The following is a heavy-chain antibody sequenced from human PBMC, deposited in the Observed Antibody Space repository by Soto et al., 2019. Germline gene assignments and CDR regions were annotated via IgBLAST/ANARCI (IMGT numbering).Heavy chain of an antibody. Sequence: QVQLVQSGAEEKKPGASVKVSCKASGYTFTSYAMHWVRQAPGQRLEWMGWINAGNGNTKNSQKFQGRVTITRDTSASTAYMELSSLRSEDTAVYYCASESYGGEFDYWGQGTLVTVSS. CDR3: ASESYGGEFDY. CDR2: INAGNGNT. V-gene: IGHV1-3*05. D-gene: IGHD4-17*01. CDR1: GYTFTSYA. J-gene: IGHJ4*02.